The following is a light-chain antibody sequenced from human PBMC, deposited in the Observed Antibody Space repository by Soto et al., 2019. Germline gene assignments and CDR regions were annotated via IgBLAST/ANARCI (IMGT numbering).Light chain of an antibody. CDR3: QEGTYWPA. J-gene: IGKJ4*01. CDR1: ETVDTSS. CDR2: SAS. Sequence: EIVLTQSPGTLSWSPGETATLCCWASETVDTSSLGWYQQKPGRAPSLLIYSASRRATGIPDRFDASGSATDFTLTISRLEPEDFAVYYCQEGTYWPAFGGGTKVEIK. V-gene: IGKV3D-20*02.